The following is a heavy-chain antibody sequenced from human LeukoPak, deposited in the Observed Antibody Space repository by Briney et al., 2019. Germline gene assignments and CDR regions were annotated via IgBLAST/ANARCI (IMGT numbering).Heavy chain of an antibody. J-gene: IGHJ6*03. CDR2: INHSGST. CDR3: ARGVSRIVVVTATYYYYYMDV. V-gene: IGHV4-34*01. CDR1: GGSFSGYY. Sequence: SETLSLTCAVYGGSFSGYYWSWIRQPPGKGLEWIGEINHSGSTNYNPSLKSRVTISVDTSKNQFSLKLSSVTAADTAVYYCARGVSRIVVVTATYYYYYMDVWGKGTTVTVSS. D-gene: IGHD2-21*02.